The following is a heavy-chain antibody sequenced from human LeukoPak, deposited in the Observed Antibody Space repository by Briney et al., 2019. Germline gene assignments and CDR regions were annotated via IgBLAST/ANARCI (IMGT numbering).Heavy chain of an antibody. V-gene: IGHV3-9*01. CDR3: AKDYGYSSSWYDY. CDR2: ISWNSASV. CDR1: GFTFDDYG. J-gene: IGHJ4*02. Sequence: PGGSLRLSCEGSGFTFDDYGMHWGRQAPGRGMEWVSTISWNSASVGYVDSVKGRFTISRDNAKKTLYLQMNSLRPENTALYYCAKDYGYSSSWYDYWGQGTLVTVSS. D-gene: IGHD6-13*01.